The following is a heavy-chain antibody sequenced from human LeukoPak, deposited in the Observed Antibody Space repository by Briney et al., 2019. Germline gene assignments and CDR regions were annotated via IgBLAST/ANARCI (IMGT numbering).Heavy chain of an antibody. Sequence: SETLSLTCAVSGGSFSAYYWSWIRQPPGKGLEWIGEINHSGSTNYNPSLKSRVTISVDTSKNQFSLKLSSVTAADTAVYYCARHILGDNLRFDYWGQGTLVTVSS. V-gene: IGHV4-34*01. D-gene: IGHD1-26*01. CDR2: INHSGST. CDR3: ARHILGDNLRFDY. J-gene: IGHJ4*02. CDR1: GGSFSAYY.